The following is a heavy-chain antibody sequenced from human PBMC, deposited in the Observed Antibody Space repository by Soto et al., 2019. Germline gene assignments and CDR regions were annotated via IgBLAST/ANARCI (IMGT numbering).Heavy chain of an antibody. J-gene: IGHJ6*02. CDR2: IYPGDSDT. D-gene: IGHD2-15*01. V-gene: IGHV5-51*01. Sequence: PGESLKISCKGSGYSFTSYWIGWVRQMPGKGLEWMGIIYPGDSDTRYSPSFQGQVTISADKSISTAYLQWSSLKASDTAMYYCARLGGGSYYYYGMDVWGQGTTVTVSS. CDR3: ARLGGGSYYYYGMDV. CDR1: GYSFTSYW.